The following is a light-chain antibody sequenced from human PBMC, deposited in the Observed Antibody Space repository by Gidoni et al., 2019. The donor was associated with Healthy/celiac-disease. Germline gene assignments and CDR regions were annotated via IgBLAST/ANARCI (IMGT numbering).Light chain of an antibody. CDR2: LGS. CDR1: QRLLHSNGYNY. J-gene: IGKJ2*01. Sequence: DIVMTQSPLSLPVTTGEPASISCRYSQRLLHSNGYNYLDWYLQKPGQAPQLLIYLGSNRASGVPDRFSGSGSGTDFTLKISRVEAEDVGVYYCMQALQTPRTFGQGTKLEIK. CDR3: MQALQTPRT. V-gene: IGKV2-28*01.